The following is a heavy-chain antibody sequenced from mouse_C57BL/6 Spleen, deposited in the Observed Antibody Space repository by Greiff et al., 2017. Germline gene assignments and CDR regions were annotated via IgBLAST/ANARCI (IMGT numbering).Heavy chain of an antibody. Sequence: QVQLQQSGPELVKPGASVKISCKASGYAFSSSWMNWVKQRPGKGLEWIGRIYPGDGDTNYNGKFTGKATLTADKSSSTAYMQLSSLTSEDSAVYFCARSGGTGYFDVWGTGTTVTVSS. D-gene: IGHD3-1*01. CDR2: IYPGDGDT. CDR3: ARSGGTGYFDV. J-gene: IGHJ1*03. V-gene: IGHV1-82*01. CDR1: GYAFSSSW.